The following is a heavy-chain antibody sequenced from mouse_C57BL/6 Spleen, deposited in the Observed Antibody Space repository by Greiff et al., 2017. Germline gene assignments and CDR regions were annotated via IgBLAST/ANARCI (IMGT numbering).Heavy chain of an antibody. Sequence: EVKLVESGGGLVKPGGSLKLSCAASGFTFSDYGMHWVRQASEKGLEWVAYISSGSSTIYYADTVKGRFTISRDNAKNTLFLQMTSLRSEDTAMYYCARGYYDYGYGYFDVWGTGTTVTVSS. CDR3: ARGYYDYGYGYFDV. V-gene: IGHV5-17*01. CDR2: ISSGSSTI. D-gene: IGHD2-4*01. CDR1: GFTFSDYG. J-gene: IGHJ1*03.